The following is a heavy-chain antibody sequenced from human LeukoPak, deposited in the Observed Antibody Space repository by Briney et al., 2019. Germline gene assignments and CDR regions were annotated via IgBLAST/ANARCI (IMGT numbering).Heavy chain of an antibody. Sequence: GGSLRLSCAASGFTFSSSAMSWVRQAPGKGLEWVSAISGSGGSTYYADSVKGRFTLSRDNSKNTLYLQMNGLRAEDTAVYYCAKRQLSTGMDVWGQGTTVTVSS. D-gene: IGHD5-18*01. CDR2: ISGSGGST. J-gene: IGHJ6*02. CDR3: AKRQLSTGMDV. V-gene: IGHV3-23*01. CDR1: GFTFSSSA.